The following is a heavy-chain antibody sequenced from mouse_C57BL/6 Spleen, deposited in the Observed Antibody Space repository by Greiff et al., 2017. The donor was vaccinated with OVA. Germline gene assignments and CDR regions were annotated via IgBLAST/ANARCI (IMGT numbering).Heavy chain of an antibody. V-gene: IGHV1-15*01. D-gene: IGHD2-12*01. CDR1: GYTFTDYE. CDR2: IDPETGGT. Sequence: QVQLQQSGAELVRPGASVTLSCKASGYTFTDYEMHWVKQTPVHGLEWIGAIDPETGGTAYNQKFKGKAILTADKSSSTAYMELRSLTSEASAVYYCTRSVYYSPMDYWGQGTSVTVSS. CDR3: TRSVYYSPMDY. J-gene: IGHJ4*01.